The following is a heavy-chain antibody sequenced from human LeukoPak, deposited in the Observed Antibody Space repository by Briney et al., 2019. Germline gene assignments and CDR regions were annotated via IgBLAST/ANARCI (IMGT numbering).Heavy chain of an antibody. V-gene: IGHV3-21*06. D-gene: IGHD6-13*01. CDR1: GFTFSDYS. J-gene: IGHJ4*02. Sequence: GGSLRLSCAASGFTFSDYSLNWVRQAPGKGLEWVSCISGDSRYIYYADSLKGRSTISRDNAQNSLYLHMNNLRAEDTAVHYCARGPFSSSWSEFDYWGQGTLVTVSS. CDR3: ARGPFSSSWSEFDY. CDR2: ISGDSRYI.